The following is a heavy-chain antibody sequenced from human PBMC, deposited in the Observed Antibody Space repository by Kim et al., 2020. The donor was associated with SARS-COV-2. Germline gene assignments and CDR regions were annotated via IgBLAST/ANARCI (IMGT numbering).Heavy chain of an antibody. Sequence: ADSVKGRFTIARDNSKNTLYLQMNSLRAEDTAVYYCAKARGYGSGSYLDYWGQGTLVTVSS. D-gene: IGHD3-10*01. J-gene: IGHJ4*02. CDR3: AKARGYGSGSYLDY. V-gene: IGHV3-33*06.